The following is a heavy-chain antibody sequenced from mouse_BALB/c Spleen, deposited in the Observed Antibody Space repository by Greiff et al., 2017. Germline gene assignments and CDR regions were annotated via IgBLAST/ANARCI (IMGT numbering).Heavy chain of an antibody. J-gene: IGHJ4*01. V-gene: IGHV1-4*02. CDR3: AKGVYYGAMDY. CDR2: INPSSGYT. D-gene: IGHD1-1*01. CDR1: GYTFTSYT. Sequence: QVQLQQSAAELARPGASVKMSCKASGYTFTSYTMHWVKQRPGQGLEWIGYINPSSGYTEYNQKFKDKTTLTADKSSSTAYMQLSSLTSEDSAVYYCAKGVYYGAMDYWGQGTSVTVSS.